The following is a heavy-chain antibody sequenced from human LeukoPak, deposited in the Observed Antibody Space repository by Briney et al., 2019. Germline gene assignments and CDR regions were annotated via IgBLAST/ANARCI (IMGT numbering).Heavy chain of an antibody. CDR1: GYTFTSYY. CDR3: ARDWVDTAMDPTSSFDY. CDR2: INPSGGST. Sequence: GASVKVSCTASGYTFTSYYMHWVRQAPGQGLEWMGIINPSGGSTSYAQKFQGRVTMTRDTSTSTVYMELSSLRSEDTAVYYCARDWVDTAMDPTSSFDYWGQGTLVTVSS. D-gene: IGHD5-18*01. J-gene: IGHJ4*02. V-gene: IGHV1-46*01.